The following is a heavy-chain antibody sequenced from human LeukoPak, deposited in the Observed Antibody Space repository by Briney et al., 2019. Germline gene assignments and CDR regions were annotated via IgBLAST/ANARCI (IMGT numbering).Heavy chain of an antibody. J-gene: IGHJ4*02. CDR2: ISYDGSNK. CDR3: ARSLRGVTNLSNY. CDR1: GFTFSSYA. V-gene: IGHV3-30*04. D-gene: IGHD3-10*01. Sequence: GGSLRLSCAASGFTFSSYAMHWVRQAPGKGLEWVAVISYDGSNKYYADSVKGRFTISRDNSKNTLYLQMNSLRAEDTAVYYCARSLRGVTNLSNYWGQGTLVTVSS.